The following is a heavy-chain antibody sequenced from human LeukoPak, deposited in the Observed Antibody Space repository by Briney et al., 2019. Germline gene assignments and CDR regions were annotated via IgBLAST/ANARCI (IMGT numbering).Heavy chain of an antibody. CDR1: GFTFSTYW. Sequence: GGSLRLSCAASGFTFSTYWMTWVRQAPGKGLEWVANVKTDGSQTYYLDSVKGRFTISRDNAKNFLSLQLGSLRADDTGVYYCARASMGGRDYHLDSWGQGTLVTVSS. CDR2: VKTDGSQT. V-gene: IGHV3-7*01. D-gene: IGHD4/OR15-4a*01. CDR3: ARASMGGRDYHLDS. J-gene: IGHJ4*02.